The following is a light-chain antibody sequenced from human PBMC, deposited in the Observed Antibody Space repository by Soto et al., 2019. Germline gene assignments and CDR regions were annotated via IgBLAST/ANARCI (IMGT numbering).Light chain of an antibody. J-gene: IGLJ1*01. Sequence: QSVLTQPRSVSGSPGQSVTISCTGTSGDVGGYNYVSWYQQHPGKAPKLMIYDVGKRPSGVPDRFSGSKSDNTASLTISGLQAEDEADYYCCSYAGSYTRVFXTGTKVTVL. CDR1: SGDVGGYNY. CDR3: CSYAGSYTRV. V-gene: IGLV2-11*01. CDR2: DVG.